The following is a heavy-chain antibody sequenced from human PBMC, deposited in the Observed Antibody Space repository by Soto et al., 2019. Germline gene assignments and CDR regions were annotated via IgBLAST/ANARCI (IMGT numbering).Heavy chain of an antibody. CDR3: ARLSGYDPAGAADK. CDR1: GASVSSAEHY. D-gene: IGHD5-12*01. J-gene: IGHJ4*02. Sequence: QVQLQESGPGLVKASQTLSLTCTLSGASVSSAEHYWSWIRQPPGKGLEWMGYTYYSGGPYYNASLRRRGSIAVDTSQNQCALKLTSVTDADTAVYYCARLSGYDPAGAADKWGPGILVSVSS. CDR2: TYYSGGP. V-gene: IGHV4-30-4*01.